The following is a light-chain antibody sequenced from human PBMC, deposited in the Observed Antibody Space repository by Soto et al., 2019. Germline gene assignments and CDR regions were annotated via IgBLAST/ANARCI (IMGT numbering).Light chain of an antibody. CDR3: AAWDDSLSGYV. J-gene: IGLJ1*01. CDR1: TSNIGSNT. Sequence: QSVLTQPPSASGTPVQRVTISCSGSTSNIGSNTVNWYQQLPGTAPKLLIYSNNQRPSGVPDRFSGSKSGTSASLAISGLQSEDEADYYCAAWDDSLSGYVFGTGTKLTVL. V-gene: IGLV1-44*01. CDR2: SNN.